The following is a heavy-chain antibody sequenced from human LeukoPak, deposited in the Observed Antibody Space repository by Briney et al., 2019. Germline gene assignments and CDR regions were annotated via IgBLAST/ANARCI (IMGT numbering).Heavy chain of an antibody. CDR3: ARANYDGSDY. V-gene: IGHV4-4*07. J-gene: IGHJ4*02. Sequence: SETLSLTCTVSGGSISSYYWSWIRQPAGKGLEWIGRIYTSGTTNYNPSLKSRVTISVDTSKNQFSLKMRSVTAADTAVYYCARANYDGSDYWGQGILVTVSS. CDR1: GGSISSYY. CDR2: IYTSGTT. D-gene: IGHD3-22*01.